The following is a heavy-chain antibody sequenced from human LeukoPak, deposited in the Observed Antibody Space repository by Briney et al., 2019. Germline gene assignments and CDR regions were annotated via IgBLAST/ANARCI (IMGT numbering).Heavy chain of an antibody. CDR1: GFTFSNYW. CDR2: INRDGSNT. Sequence: GSLRLSCAASGFTFSNYWMHWVRQAPGKGLVWVSRINRDGSNTRYADSVKGQFTISRDNAKNTLYLQMNSLRAEDTAVYYCARGGATSSYYYYGMDVWGQGTTVTVS. V-gene: IGHV3-74*01. CDR3: ARGGATSSYYYYGMDV. J-gene: IGHJ6*02. D-gene: IGHD1-26*01.